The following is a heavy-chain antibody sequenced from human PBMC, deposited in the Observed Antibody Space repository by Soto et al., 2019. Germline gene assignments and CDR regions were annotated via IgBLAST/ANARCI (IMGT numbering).Heavy chain of an antibody. Sequence: PSETLSLTCTVSGGSISSGGYYWSWIRQHPGKGLEWIGYIYYSGSTYYNPSLKSRVTISVDTSKNQFSLKLSSVTAADTAVYYCARVTYCTNGVCPPWDHYYYGMDVWGQGTTVTVSS. D-gene: IGHD2-8*01. CDR2: IYYSGST. V-gene: IGHV4-31*03. CDR3: ARVTYCTNGVCPPWDHYYYGMDV. CDR1: GGSISSGGYY. J-gene: IGHJ6*02.